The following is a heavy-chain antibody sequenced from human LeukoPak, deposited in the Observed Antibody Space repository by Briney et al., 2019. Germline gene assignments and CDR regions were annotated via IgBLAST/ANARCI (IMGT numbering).Heavy chain of an antibody. J-gene: IGHJ5*02. CDR3: ARELTVTPEGWFDP. Sequence: SVKVSCKASGGTFSSYAISWVRQAPGQGLEWMGGIIPIFGTANYAQKFQGRVTITTDESTCTAYMELSSLRSEDTAVYYCARELTVTPEGWFDPWGQGTLVTVSS. D-gene: IGHD4-17*01. CDR1: GGTFSSYA. V-gene: IGHV1-69*05. CDR2: IIPIFGTA.